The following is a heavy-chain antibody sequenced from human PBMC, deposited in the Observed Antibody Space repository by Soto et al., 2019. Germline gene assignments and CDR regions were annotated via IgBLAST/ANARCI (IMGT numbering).Heavy chain of an antibody. V-gene: IGHV3-74*01. Sequence: PGGSLRLSCASSGFSFRTYWMQWARQAPGKGLEWVSRINDDGSSTDYADSVKGRSTISRDNAKDTLYLQMNSLRAEDTATYYCAMGTMDVWGTGTTVTVSS. D-gene: IGHD7-27*01. CDR2: INDDGSST. CDR1: GFSFRTYW. CDR3: AMGTMDV. J-gene: IGHJ6*04.